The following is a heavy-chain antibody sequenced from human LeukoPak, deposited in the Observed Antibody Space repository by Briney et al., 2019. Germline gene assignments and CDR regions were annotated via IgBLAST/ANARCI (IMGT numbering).Heavy chain of an antibody. Sequence: GGSLRLSCAASGFTFSSYGMGWVRQAPGKGLEWVSSISGNGGSTYYADSVKGRFTISRDNAKNSLYLQMNSLRAEDTAVYYCAREGPAYDSSGYYRDLAFDIWGQGTMVTVSS. V-gene: IGHV3-21*01. J-gene: IGHJ3*02. CDR1: GFTFSSYG. D-gene: IGHD3-22*01. CDR2: ISGNGGST. CDR3: AREGPAYDSSGYYRDLAFDI.